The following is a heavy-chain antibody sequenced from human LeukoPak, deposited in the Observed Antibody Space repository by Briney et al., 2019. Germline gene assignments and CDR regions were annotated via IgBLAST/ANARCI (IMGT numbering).Heavy chain of an antibody. CDR2: IGSSGDT. D-gene: IGHD4-11*01. V-gene: IGHV3-13*01. CDR1: GFTFSNYD. J-gene: IGHJ4*02. CDR3: AKVNPVRGSYFDY. Sequence: RPGGSLRLSCSASGFTFSNYDIHWVRQATGKGLEWVSAIGSSGDTYYIDSVKGRFTISRESAKNSLYLQMNSLRAEDTAVYYCAKVNPVRGSYFDYWGQGTLVTVSS.